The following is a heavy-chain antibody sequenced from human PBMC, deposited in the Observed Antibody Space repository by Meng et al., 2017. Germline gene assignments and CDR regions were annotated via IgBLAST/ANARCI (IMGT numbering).Heavy chain of an antibody. V-gene: IGHV1-8*03. J-gene: IGHJ6*02. CDR1: GYTFTSYD. D-gene: IGHD6-19*01. Sequence: ASVKVSCKASGYTFTSYDINWVRQATGQGLEWMGWMNPNSGNTGYAQKFQGRVTITRNTSISTAYMELSSLRSEDTAVYYCARGPRSVAGIAHYYYGMDAWGQGTTVTVSS. CDR3: ARGPRSVAGIAHYYYGMDA. CDR2: MNPNSGNT.